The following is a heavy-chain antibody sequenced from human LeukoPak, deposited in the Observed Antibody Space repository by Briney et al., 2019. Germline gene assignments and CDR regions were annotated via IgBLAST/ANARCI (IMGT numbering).Heavy chain of an antibody. V-gene: IGHV4-38-2*01. CDR2: FDHRGST. J-gene: IGHJ4*02. CDR3: ARRYCSGGSCWHFDY. Sequence: PSETLSLTCAVSGYSISSDHYWGWIRQPPGKGLEWIGSFDHRGSTYYNPSLRSRVTVSVDTSKNHFSLKLSSVTAADTAVYYCARRYCSGGSCWHFDYWGQGTLVTVSS. D-gene: IGHD2-15*01. CDR1: GYSISSDHY.